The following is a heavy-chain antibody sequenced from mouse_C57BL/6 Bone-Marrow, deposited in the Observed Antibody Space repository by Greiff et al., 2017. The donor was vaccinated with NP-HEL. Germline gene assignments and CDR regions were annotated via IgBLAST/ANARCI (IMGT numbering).Heavy chain of an antibody. J-gene: IGHJ2*01. CDR2: IHPNSGSN. CDR3: ASYYPFAY. D-gene: IGHD1-1*01. Sequence: VQLQQPGAELVKPGASVKLSCKASGYTFTSYWMHWVKQRPGQGLEWIGMIHPNSGSNNYNEKFKSKATLTVDKSNSTAYMQLSSLTSEDSAVYYCASYYPFAYWGQGTTLTVSS. CDR1: GYTFTSYW. V-gene: IGHV1-64*01.